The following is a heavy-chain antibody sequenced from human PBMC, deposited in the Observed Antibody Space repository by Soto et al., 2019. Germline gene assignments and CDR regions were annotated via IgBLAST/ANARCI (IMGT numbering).Heavy chain of an antibody. V-gene: IGHV3-48*01. CDR3: ASASWGGGYYYYYMDV. CDR1: GFTFSSYS. D-gene: IGHD7-27*01. CDR2: ISSSGSAT. J-gene: IGHJ6*03. Sequence: PGGSLRLSCAASGFTFSSYSMNWVRQAPGKGLEWVSYISSSGSATYYADSVKGRFTISRDSAKNTLYLQMNSLRAEDTAVYYCASASWGGGYYYYYMDVWGKGTTVTVSS.